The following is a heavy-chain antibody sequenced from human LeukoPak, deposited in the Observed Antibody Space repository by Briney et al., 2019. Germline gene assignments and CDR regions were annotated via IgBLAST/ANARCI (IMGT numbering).Heavy chain of an antibody. CDR1: GFTVSSNY. D-gene: IGHD3-3*01. J-gene: IGHJ6*03. CDR3: ARINYDFWSKDYYYMDV. CDR2: IYSGGST. Sequence: GGSLRLSCAASGFTVSSNYMSWVRQAPGKGLEWVSVIYSGGSTYYADSVKGRFTISRDNSKNTLYLQMNSLRAEDTAVYYCARINYDFWSKDYYYMDVWGKGTTVTVS. V-gene: IGHV3-66*02.